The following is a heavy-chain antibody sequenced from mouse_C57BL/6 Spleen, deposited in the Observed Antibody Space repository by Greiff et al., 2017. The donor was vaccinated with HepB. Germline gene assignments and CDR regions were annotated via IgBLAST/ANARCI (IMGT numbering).Heavy chain of an antibody. J-gene: IGHJ1*03. CDR2: IDPSDSYT. CDR3: ARSGTTVVVSDV. D-gene: IGHD1-1*01. Sequence: QVHVKQPGAELVKPGASVKLSCKASGYTFTSYWMQWVKQRPGQGLEWIGEIDPSDSYTNYNQKFKGKATLTVDTSSSTAYMQLSSLTSEDSAVYYCARSGTTVVVSDVWGTGTTVTVSS. V-gene: IGHV1-50*01. CDR1: GYTFTSYW.